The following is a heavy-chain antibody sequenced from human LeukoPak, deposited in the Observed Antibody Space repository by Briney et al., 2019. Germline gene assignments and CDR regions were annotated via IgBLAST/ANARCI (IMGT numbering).Heavy chain of an antibody. CDR1: GVSISSSDYY. Sequence: SETLSLTCTVSGVSISSSDYYWGWIRQPPGKGLEWIGSIYYSGSTYYNPPLKSRVTISEDTSKNQFSLKLSSVTAADTAVYYCARLTFPGLRYDDRRIFDIWGQGSVVTVSS. V-gene: IGHV4-39*01. CDR2: IYYSGST. J-gene: IGHJ3*02. CDR3: ARLTFPGLRYDDRRIFDI. D-gene: IGHD3-3*01.